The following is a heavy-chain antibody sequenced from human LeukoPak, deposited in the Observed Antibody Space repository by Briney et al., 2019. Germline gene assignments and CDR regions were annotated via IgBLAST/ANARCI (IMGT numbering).Heavy chain of an antibody. D-gene: IGHD2-21*02. V-gene: IGHV3-23*01. Sequence: PGGSLRLSCAASGSTFSSHTMSWVRQAPGKGLEWVSCIVGSGDNTYYADSVKGRFTISRDNSKNTLYLQMNSLRAEDTAVYHCARGDHFDSWGQGTLVTVSS. CDR3: ARGDHFDS. CDR1: GSTFSSHT. CDR2: IVGSGDNT. J-gene: IGHJ4*02.